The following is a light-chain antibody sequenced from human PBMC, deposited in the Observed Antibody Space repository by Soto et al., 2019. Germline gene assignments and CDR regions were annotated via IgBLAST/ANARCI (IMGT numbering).Light chain of an antibody. CDR3: QQYNNWPRGT. V-gene: IGKV3-15*01. J-gene: IGKJ2*02. Sequence: EIVMTQSPATLSVSPGERATLSCRASQSVSSNLAWYQQKPGQAPRLLIYGASTRATGIPARFSGSGSGTELPLTISSLQSEDFAVYYCQQYNNWPRGTFGQGTKLEIK. CDR2: GAS. CDR1: QSVSSN.